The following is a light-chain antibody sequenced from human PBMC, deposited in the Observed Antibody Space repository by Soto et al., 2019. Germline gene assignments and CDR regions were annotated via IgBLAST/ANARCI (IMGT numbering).Light chain of an antibody. J-gene: IGLJ1*01. CDR1: SSDVGGYNY. CDR2: DVS. Sequence: QSVLTQPASVSGSPGQSITISCTGTSSDVGGYNYVSWYQQHPGKAPKLMIYDVSNRPSGVSNRFSGSKSGNTASLTISGLQAEEDADYYCSSYTSSSTLVFGTGTKLTVL. V-gene: IGLV2-14*01. CDR3: SSYTSSSTLV.